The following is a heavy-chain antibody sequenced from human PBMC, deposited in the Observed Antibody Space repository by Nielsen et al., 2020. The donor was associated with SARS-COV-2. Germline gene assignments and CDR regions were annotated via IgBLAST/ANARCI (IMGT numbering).Heavy chain of an antibody. CDR2: ISSSSSYT. Sequence: GGSLRLSCAASGFTFSDYYMSWIRQAPGKGLEWVSYISSSSSYTNYADSVKGRFTISRDNAKNSLYLQMNSLRAEDTALYHCVVDTADFDYWGQGTLVTVSS. V-gene: IGHV3-11*03. J-gene: IGHJ4*02. CDR3: VVDTADFDY. D-gene: IGHD5-18*01. CDR1: GFTFSDYY.